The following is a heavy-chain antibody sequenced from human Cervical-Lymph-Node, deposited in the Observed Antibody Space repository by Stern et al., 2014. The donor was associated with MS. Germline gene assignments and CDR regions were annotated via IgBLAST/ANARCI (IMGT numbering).Heavy chain of an antibody. V-gene: IGHV1-69*01. J-gene: IGHJ6*02. D-gene: IGHD2-21*02. CDR2: IIPVLATP. CDR3: ATPAAVTVGIMDV. Sequence: QMQLVQSGAEVKKPGSSVKVSCKASGGTFSGLAINWVRQAPGQGLEWMGGIIPVLATPNYAQRYRDRVTITTDASTSAVYMELGSLRSDDTAVYYFATPAAVTVGIMDVWGQGTTVTVSS. CDR1: GGTFSGLA.